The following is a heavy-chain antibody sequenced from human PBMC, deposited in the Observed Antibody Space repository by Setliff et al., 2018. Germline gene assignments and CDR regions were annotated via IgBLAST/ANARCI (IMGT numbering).Heavy chain of an antibody. CDR2: IWYDGSNK. CDR1: GFTFSRYW. J-gene: IGHJ6*02. CDR3: ARNWVTAQHYYYGMDV. V-gene: IGHV3-33*07. Sequence: PGGSLRLSCVTSGFTFSRYWMSWVRQAPGKGLEWVAVIWYDGSNKYYADSVKGRFTISRDNSKNTLYLQMDTLRAEDTAVYYCARNWVTAQHYYYGMDVWGQGTTVTVSS. D-gene: IGHD2-21*02.